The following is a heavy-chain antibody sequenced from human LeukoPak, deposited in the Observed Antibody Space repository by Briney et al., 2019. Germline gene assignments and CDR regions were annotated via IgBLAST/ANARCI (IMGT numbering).Heavy chain of an antibody. J-gene: IGHJ5*02. CDR1: GYSISSGYY. Sequence: EXLSLTCAVSGYSISSGYYWDGSRQPPGKGREGIGSIYHSGTTYYNPSLKRRVTISVDRSKNQFSLKVSSVTAADTAVYYCARHRGSQGPDPWGQGTLVTVSS. CDR2: IYHSGTT. V-gene: IGHV4-38-2*01. CDR3: ARHRGSQGPDP.